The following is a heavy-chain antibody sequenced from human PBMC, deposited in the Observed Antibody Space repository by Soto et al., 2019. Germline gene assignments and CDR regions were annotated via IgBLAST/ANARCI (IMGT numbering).Heavy chain of an antibody. J-gene: IGHJ6*02. CDR2: ISAYNGNT. Sequence: ASVKVSCKASGYTFTSYGISWVRQAPGQGLEWMGWISAYNGNTNYAQKLQGRVTMTTDTSTSTAYMELRSLRSDDTAVYYCARDPLYDILTGYYKSYYYYGMDVWGQGTTVTVSS. CDR1: GYTFTSYG. V-gene: IGHV1-18*01. CDR3: ARDPLYDILTGYYKSYYYYGMDV. D-gene: IGHD3-9*01.